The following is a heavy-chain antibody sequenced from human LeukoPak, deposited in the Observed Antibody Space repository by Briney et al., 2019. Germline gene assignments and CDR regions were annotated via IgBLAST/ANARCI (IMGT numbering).Heavy chain of an antibody. V-gene: IGHV4-59*08. CDR3: ARVLTNDYGTQDFDY. CDR1: GGSISSYY. J-gene: IGHJ4*02. D-gene: IGHD4-17*01. CDR2: IYYSGST. Sequence: PSETLSLTCTVSGGSISSYYWSWIRQPPGKGLEWIGYIYYSGSTNYNPSLKSRVTISVDTSKNQFSLNLSSVTAADTAVYYCARVLTNDYGTQDFDYWGQGTLVTVSS.